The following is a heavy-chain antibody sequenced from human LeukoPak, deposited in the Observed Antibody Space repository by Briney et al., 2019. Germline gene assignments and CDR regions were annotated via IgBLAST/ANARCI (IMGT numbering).Heavy chain of an antibody. J-gene: IGHJ4*02. D-gene: IGHD3-10*01. CDR2: ISSSSSYI. CDR1: GFTFSSYS. CDR3: ARVYGSGIPLGY. V-gene: IGHV3-21*01. Sequence: GGSLRLSCAASGFTFSSYSMNWVRQAPGKGLEWVSSISSSSSYIYYADSVKGRFTISRDNAKNSLYLQMNSLRAEDTAVYYCARVYGSGIPLGYWGQGTLVTVSS.